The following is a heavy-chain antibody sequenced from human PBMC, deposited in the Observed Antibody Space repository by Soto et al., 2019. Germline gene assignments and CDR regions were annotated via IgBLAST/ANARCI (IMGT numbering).Heavy chain of an antibody. D-gene: IGHD7-27*01. CDR1: GFIFRDWF. CDR3: AKEHWANPGS. V-gene: IGHV3-11*01. Sequence: GGSQRLCSAAFGFIFRDWFISWIRQAPEKGLEWISYISKDSGRATRYADSVKGRFTISRDNAKNSLFLQLNNLTVEDTAVYYCAKEHWANPGSWGQGTLVTVSS. J-gene: IGHJ5*02. CDR2: ISKDSGRAT.